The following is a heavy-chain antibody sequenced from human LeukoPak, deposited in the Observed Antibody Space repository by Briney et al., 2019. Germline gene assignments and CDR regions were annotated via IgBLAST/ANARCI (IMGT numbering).Heavy chain of an antibody. J-gene: IGHJ6*02. D-gene: IGHD5-18*01. CDR2: IWSDGTNK. CDR3: ARGYSYGSKLNYYYGMDV. CDR1: GFTFSRYG. V-gene: IGHV3-33*01. Sequence: GRSLRLSCAASGFTFSRYGMHWVRQAPGKGLEWVAVIWSDGTNKYYADSVKGRFTISRDNSQNTLYLQMNSLRAEDTAVYYCARGYSYGSKLNYYYGMDVWGQGTTVTVSS.